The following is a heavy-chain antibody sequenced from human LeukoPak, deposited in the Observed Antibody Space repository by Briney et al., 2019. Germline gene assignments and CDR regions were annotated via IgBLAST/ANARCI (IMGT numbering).Heavy chain of an antibody. CDR3: ARHDYLGD. CDR1: GFTFSAYA. CDR2: MSATAGRT. J-gene: IGHJ4*02. V-gene: IGHV3-23*01. Sequence: GGSLRLSCAASGFTFSAYAMSWVRQSPGKGLEWVSAMSATAGRTYYPDSVKGRFTVSRDISRSMVYLQMNNLRVDDTAVYYCARHDYLGDWGQGTLVTVSS.